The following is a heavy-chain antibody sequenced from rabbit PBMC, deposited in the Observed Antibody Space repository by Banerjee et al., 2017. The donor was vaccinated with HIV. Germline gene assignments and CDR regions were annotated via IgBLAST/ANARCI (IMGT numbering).Heavy chain of an antibody. V-gene: IGHV1S45*01. J-gene: IGHJ6*01. D-gene: IGHD6-1*01. CDR1: GFSFSNKYV. Sequence: QEQLVESGGGLVKPEGSLTLTCTASGFSFSNKYVMCWVRQAPGKGLEWIACINTNSGNAVYASRAKGRFTISKTSSTTVTLQMTSLTAADTATYFCARDSAGYGYVFGLWGQGTLVTVS. CDR2: INTNSGNA. CDR3: ARDSAGYGYVFGL.